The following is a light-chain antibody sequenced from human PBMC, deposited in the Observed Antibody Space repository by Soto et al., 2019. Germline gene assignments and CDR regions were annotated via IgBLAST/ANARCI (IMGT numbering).Light chain of an antibody. Sequence: EIVLTQSQSTLSVSPAERATLSCRASQSVSSYFAWYQQKPGQAPRLLIYEASNRATVIPARFSGSGSGTDFTLTISSLEPEDFAVYYCQQRSNWPRTFGQGTTVDIK. CDR3: QQRSNWPRT. J-gene: IGKJ1*01. CDR2: EAS. CDR1: QSVSSY. V-gene: IGKV3-11*01.